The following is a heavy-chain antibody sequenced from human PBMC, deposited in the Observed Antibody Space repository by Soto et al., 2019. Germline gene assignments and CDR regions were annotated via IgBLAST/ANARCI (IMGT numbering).Heavy chain of an antibody. CDR1: GDSISSGRYF. CDR3: ARGPEFAS. J-gene: IGHJ4*02. Sequence: PSETVSLTCTVSGDSISSGRYFWTWIRQHPGKGLEWIGYVSHGGNAFYNPSLKTRVTMSVATSENQFSLMLTSVTAADTAVYYCARGPEFASWGQGTPVRVSS. CDR2: VSHGGNA. V-gene: IGHV4-31*02.